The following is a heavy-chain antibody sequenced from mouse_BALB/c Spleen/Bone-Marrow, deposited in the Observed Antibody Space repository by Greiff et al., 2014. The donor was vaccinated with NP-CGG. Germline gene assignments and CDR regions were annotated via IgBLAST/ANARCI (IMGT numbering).Heavy chain of an antibody. CDR1: GYAFTNYL. D-gene: IGHD1-1*01. CDR2: INPGSGGT. CDR3: ARSGYYGSNYAMDY. Sequence: VNVVESGAELVRPGTSVKVSCKASGYAFTNYLIEWVKQRPGQGLEWIGVINPGSGGTNYNEKFKGKATLTADKSSSTAYMQLSSLTSDDSAVYFCARSGYYGSNYAMDYWGQGTSVTVSS. J-gene: IGHJ4*01. V-gene: IGHV1-54*01.